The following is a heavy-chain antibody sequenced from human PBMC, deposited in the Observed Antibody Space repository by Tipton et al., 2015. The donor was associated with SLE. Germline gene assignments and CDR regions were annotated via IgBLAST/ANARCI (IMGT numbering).Heavy chain of an antibody. CDR1: GGSISSNSYY. J-gene: IGHJ6*03. Sequence: TLSLTCSVSGGSISSNSYYWSWIRQPPGKGLEWIGEINHSGSTNYNPSLKSRVTISEDTSKNQFSLKLSSVTAADTAVYYCARGGAVYYYYYYMDVWGKGTTVTVSS. V-gene: IGHV4-39*07. D-gene: IGHD3-10*01. CDR2: INHSGST. CDR3: ARGGAVYYYYYYMDV.